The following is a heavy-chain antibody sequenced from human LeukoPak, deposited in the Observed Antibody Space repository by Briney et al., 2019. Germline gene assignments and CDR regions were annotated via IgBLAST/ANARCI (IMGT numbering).Heavy chain of an antibody. CDR1: GFTFSSCG. J-gene: IGHJ4*02. CDR3: AKDPDYGDYLSYFDY. D-gene: IGHD4-17*01. V-gene: IGHV3-30*18. CDR2: ISYDGSNK. Sequence: PGGSLRLSCAASGFTFSSCGMHWVRQAPGKGLGWVAVISYDGSNKYYADSVRGRFTISRDNSKNTLYLQMNSLRAEDTAVYYCAKDPDYGDYLSYFDYWGQGTLVTVSS.